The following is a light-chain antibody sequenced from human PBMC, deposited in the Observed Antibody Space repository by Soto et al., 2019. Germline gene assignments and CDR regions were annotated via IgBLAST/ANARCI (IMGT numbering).Light chain of an antibody. CDR3: CSYTSSSPYV. CDR2: QVS. Sequence: QSALTQPASVSGSPGQSITISCTGTSSDLGGSNFVSWYQHHPGKAPKLMIYQVSNRPSGVSNRFSGSKSGNTASLTISGLQAEDEADYYCCSYTSSSPYVFGTGTKVTVL. V-gene: IGLV2-14*01. CDR1: SSDLGGSNF. J-gene: IGLJ1*01.